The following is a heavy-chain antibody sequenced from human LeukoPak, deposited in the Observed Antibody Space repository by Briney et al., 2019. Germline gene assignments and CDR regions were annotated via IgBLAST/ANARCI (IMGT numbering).Heavy chain of an antibody. CDR2: IGSSGNYI. V-gene: IGHV3-21*05. CDR3: ARIRDSRVPFDY. Sequence: GGSLRLSCVGSGYIFSSYSLTWVRQAPGQGLEWIAYIGSSGNYIHYSDSVRGRFTISRDNAKNSLSLRMTSLRAGDTGVYYCARIRDSRVPFDYWGQGTQVAVSS. CDR1: GYIFSSYS. D-gene: IGHD2-15*01. J-gene: IGHJ4*02.